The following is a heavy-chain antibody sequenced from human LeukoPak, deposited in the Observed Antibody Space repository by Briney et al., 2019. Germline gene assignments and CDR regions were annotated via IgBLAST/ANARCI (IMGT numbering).Heavy chain of an antibody. Sequence: SSETLSLTCTVSGGSINSSSYYWGWIRQPPGKGLEWIGTIYYSGSTYYNPSLKSRVTISVDTSKNQFSLKLSSVTASDTAVYYCARRFAPSRNDAFDIWGQGTMVTVSS. J-gene: IGHJ3*02. CDR3: ARRFAPSRNDAFDI. D-gene: IGHD3-10*01. CDR1: GGSINSSSYY. CDR2: IYYSGST. V-gene: IGHV4-39*01.